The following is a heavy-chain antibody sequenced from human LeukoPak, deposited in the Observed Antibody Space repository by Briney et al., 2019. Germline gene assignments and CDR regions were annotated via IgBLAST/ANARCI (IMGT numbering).Heavy chain of an antibody. Sequence: SETLSLTCTVSGYSISSGHYWGWIRQPPGKGLEWIGEINHSGSTNYNPSLKSRVTISVDTSKNQFSLKLSSVTAADTAVYYCARVPTVTFFDYWGQGTLVTVSS. J-gene: IGHJ4*02. CDR2: INHSGST. CDR1: GYSISSGHY. CDR3: ARVPTVTFFDY. V-gene: IGHV4-38-2*02. D-gene: IGHD4-17*01.